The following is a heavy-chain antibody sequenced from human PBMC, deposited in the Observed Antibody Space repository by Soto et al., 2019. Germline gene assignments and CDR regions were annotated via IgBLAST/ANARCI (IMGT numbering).Heavy chain of an antibody. CDR3: TREVWAVTGEA. D-gene: IGHD6-19*01. J-gene: IGHJ5*02. CDR2: IKTKTDGGTT. CDR1: GFTFSDAW. V-gene: IGHV3-15*01. Sequence: PGGSLRLSCTASGFTFSDAWMSWVRQAPGKGLEWVGRIKTKTDGGTTDYAVPVKGRFTVSRDDSKNMLYLQMNSLITEDTAVYYCTREVWAVTGEAWGQGTLVTVSS.